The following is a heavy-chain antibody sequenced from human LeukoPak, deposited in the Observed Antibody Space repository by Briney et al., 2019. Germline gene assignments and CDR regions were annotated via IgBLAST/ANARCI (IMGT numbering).Heavy chain of an antibody. J-gene: IGHJ4*02. CDR2: ITGSSAST. Sequence: GGSLRLSCAASGFTFSSYAMSWVRQAPGKGLEWVSSITGSSASTYYADSVKGRFTISRDNSKNTLYLQMNSLRAEDTAVYFCAKLDYYDTHWGQGTRVTVSS. D-gene: IGHD3-22*01. V-gene: IGHV3-23*01. CDR1: GFTFSSYA. CDR3: AKLDYYDTH.